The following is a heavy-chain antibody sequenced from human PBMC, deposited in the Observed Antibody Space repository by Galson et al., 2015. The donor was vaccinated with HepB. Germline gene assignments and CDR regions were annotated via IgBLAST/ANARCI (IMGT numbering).Heavy chain of an antibody. CDR2: INHSGST. J-gene: IGHJ6*02. CDR3: ASAGYKLVLRIRYYYGMDV. CDR1: GGSISSDSW. V-gene: IGHV4-4*02. D-gene: IGHD6-13*01. Sequence: SETLSLTCAVSGGSISSDSWWSWVRQSPGKGLEWIGEINHSGSTNYNPSLKSRVTISVDASKNQFSLKLSSVTAADTAVYYCASAGYKLVLRIRYYYGMDVWGQGTTVTVSS.